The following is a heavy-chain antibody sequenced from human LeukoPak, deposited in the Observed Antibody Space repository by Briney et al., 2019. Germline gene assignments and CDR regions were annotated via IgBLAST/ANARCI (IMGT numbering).Heavy chain of an antibody. V-gene: IGHV3-66*01. CDR3: AKEAYYYGSGMFDY. J-gene: IGHJ4*02. D-gene: IGHD3-10*01. Sequence: GGSLRLSCAASGFTVSSNYMSWVRQAPGKGLEWVSVIYSGGSTFYADSVKGRFTISRDNSKNTLYLQMNSLRAEDTAVYYCAKEAYYYGSGMFDYWGQGTLVTVSS. CDR1: GFTVSSNY. CDR2: IYSGGST.